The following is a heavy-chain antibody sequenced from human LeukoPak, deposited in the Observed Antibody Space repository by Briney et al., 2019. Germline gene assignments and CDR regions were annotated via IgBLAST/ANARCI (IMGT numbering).Heavy chain of an antibody. CDR2: IIPIFGTA. CDR1: GGTFSNYA. D-gene: IGHD2-15*01. CDR3: ARGAGITPQTWFDP. Sequence: ASVKVSCKASGGTFSNYAISWVRQAPGQGLEWMGGIIPIFGTANYAQKFQGRVTITTDESTSTAYMELSSLRSEDTAVYYCARGAGITPQTWFDPWGQGTLVTVSS. V-gene: IGHV1-69*05. J-gene: IGHJ5*02.